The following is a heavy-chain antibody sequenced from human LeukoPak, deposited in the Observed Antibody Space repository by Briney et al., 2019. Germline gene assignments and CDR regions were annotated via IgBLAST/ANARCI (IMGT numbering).Heavy chain of an antibody. V-gene: IGHV3-53*01. Sequence: GGSLRLSCAASGFTVNTNYLSWVRQAPGKGLEWVSVIYSGGSTYYADSVKGRFTISRDNSKNTLDLQMNSLRAEDTAVYYCARTREYSSSSYNWFDPWGQGTLVTVSS. CDR2: IYSGGST. J-gene: IGHJ5*02. CDR3: ARTREYSSSSYNWFDP. CDR1: GFTVNTNY. D-gene: IGHD6-6*01.